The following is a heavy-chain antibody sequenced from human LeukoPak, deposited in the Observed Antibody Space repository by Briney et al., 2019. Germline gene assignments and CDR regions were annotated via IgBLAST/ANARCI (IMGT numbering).Heavy chain of an antibody. Sequence: GESLKISFQDPGNTFTTNRIGWVRQVSGKGLGWMGIIYPGDSDTRYSPSFQGQVTISADKSISTAYLQWSSLKASDTAMYYCERLHLVTMIVNYWGQGTLVTVSS. CDR1: GNTFTTNR. D-gene: IGHD3-22*01. CDR3: ERLHLVTMIVNY. CDR2: IYPGDSDT. V-gene: IGHV5-51*01. J-gene: IGHJ4*02.